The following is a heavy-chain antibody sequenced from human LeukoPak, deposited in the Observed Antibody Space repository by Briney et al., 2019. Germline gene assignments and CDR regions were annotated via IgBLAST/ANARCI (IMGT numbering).Heavy chain of an antibody. CDR2: INPSGGST. J-gene: IGHJ4*02. Sequence: ASVKVSCKASGYTFTSYYMHWVRQAPGQGLEWMGIINPSGGSTSYAQKFQGRVTMTTDTSTSTAYMELRSLKSDDTAVYYCARGITAAAFFDYWGQGALVTVSS. D-gene: IGHD6-13*01. CDR3: ARGITAAAFFDY. CDR1: GYTFTSYY. V-gene: IGHV1-46*01.